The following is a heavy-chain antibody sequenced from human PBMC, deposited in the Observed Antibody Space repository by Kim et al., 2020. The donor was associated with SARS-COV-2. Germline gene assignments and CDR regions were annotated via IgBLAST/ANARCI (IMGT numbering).Heavy chain of an antibody. V-gene: IGHV1-3*01. CDR3: ARDPNSYYYDSSGYYDY. D-gene: IGHD3-22*01. J-gene: IGHJ4*02. Sequence: FQGRVTITRDTSASTAYMELSSLRSEDTAVYYCARDPNSYYYDSSGYYDYWGQGTLVTVSS.